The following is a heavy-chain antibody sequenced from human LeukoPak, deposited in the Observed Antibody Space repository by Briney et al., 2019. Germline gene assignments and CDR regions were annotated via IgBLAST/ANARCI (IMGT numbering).Heavy chain of an antibody. Sequence: SETLSLTCTVSGGSIRSGSHYWGWIRQPPGKGLEWIGSLYYSGSTYYNPSLRSRVTISVDTSKNQFSLKLSSVTAADTAVYYCARLIAIGVPAAIRGYWFDPWGQGTLVTVSS. V-gene: IGHV4-39*07. CDR2: LYYSGST. J-gene: IGHJ5*02. D-gene: IGHD2-2*02. CDR3: ARLIAIGVPAAIRGYWFDP. CDR1: GGSIRSGSHY.